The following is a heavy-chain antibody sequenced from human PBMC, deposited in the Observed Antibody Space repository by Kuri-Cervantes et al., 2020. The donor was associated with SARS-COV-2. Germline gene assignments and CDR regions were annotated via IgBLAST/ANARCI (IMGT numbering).Heavy chain of an antibody. D-gene: IGHD3-22*01. J-gene: IGHJ3*02. V-gene: IGHV4-39*02. CDR3: ARDAPWYDSSGYPAGVDI. Sequence: SETLSLTCTVSGGSIRSTSYYWGWIRQSPGKGLDWIGSVYYTGSTDYNPSLKSRVTISIDTSKNQFSLKLRSVKAADTAVYYCARDAPWYDSSGYPAGVDIWGQGTMVTVSS. CDR2: VYYTGST. CDR1: GGSIRSTSYY.